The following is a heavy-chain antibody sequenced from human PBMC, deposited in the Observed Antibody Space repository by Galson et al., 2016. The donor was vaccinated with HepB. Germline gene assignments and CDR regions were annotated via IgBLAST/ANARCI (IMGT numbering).Heavy chain of an antibody. CDR3: AKRHEYCPPVGCSVDY. Sequence: SLRLSCAGSGFLFRSYGMHWVRQAPGKGLEWVAADSMDGRRPFSSASVKGRFTISRDNSNNMLFLQMDSLRPDDTAVYYCAKRHEYCPPVGCSVDYWGQGTLVSVSS. V-gene: IGHV3-30*18. J-gene: IGHJ4*02. D-gene: IGHD2/OR15-2a*01. CDR2: DSMDGRRP. CDR1: GFLFRSYG.